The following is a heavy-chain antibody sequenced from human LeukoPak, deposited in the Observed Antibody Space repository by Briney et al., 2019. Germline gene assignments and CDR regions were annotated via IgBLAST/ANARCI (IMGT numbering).Heavy chain of an antibody. V-gene: IGHV3-30*18. CDR1: GFTFSSYG. Sequence: GRSLRLSCAASGFTFSSYGMHWVRQAPGKGLEWVAVISYDGSNKYYADSVKGRFTISRDNSKNTLYLQMNSLRAEDTAVYCCAKGYDFWSGYSWFDYWGQGTLVTVSS. J-gene: IGHJ4*02. D-gene: IGHD3/OR15-3a*01. CDR3: AKGYDFWSGYSWFDY. CDR2: ISYDGSNK.